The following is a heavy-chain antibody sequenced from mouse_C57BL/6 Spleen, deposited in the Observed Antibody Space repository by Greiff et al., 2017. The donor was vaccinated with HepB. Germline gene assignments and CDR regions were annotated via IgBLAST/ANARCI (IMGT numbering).Heavy chain of an antibody. CDR2: IYPSDSET. Sequence: QVQLQQPGAELVRPGSSVKLSCKASGYTFTSYWMDWVKQRPGQGLEWIGNIYPSDSETHYNQKFKDKATLTVDKSSSTAYMQLSSLTSEDSAVYYCARGSYYYGSSPYWYFDVWGTGTTVTVSS. V-gene: IGHV1-61*01. D-gene: IGHD1-1*01. J-gene: IGHJ1*03. CDR1: GYTFTSYW. CDR3: ARGSYYYGSSPYWYFDV.